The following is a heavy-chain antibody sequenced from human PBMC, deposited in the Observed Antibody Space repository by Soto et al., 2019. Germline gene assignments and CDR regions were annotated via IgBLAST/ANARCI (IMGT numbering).Heavy chain of an antibody. CDR2: IIPILGTA. Sequence: SVKVSCKASGGTFSSYGISWVRQAPGQGLEWMGGIIPILGTANYAQKFQGRVTITADESTSTAYMELSSLRSEDTAVYYCARGNYYYYGMDVWGQGTTVTVSS. V-gene: IGHV1-69*13. CDR1: GGTFSSYG. CDR3: ARGNYYYYGMDV. J-gene: IGHJ6*02.